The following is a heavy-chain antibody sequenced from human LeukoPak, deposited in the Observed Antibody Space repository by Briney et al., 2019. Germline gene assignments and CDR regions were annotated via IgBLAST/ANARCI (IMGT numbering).Heavy chain of an antibody. J-gene: IGHJ6*03. D-gene: IGHD6-13*01. Sequence: ASVKVSCKASGYTFTSYDMNWVRQATGQGLEWMGWMNPNGGNTGYAQKFQGRVTMTRNTSISTAYMELSSLRSEDTAVYYCARTPPYSSSWYVPDYYYYYMDVWGKGTTVTVSS. CDR2: MNPNGGNT. CDR1: GYTFTSYD. CDR3: ARTPPYSSSWYVPDYYYYYMDV. V-gene: IGHV1-8*01.